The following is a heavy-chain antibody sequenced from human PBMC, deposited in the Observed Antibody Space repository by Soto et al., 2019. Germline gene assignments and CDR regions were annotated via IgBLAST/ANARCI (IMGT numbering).Heavy chain of an antibody. CDR3: ARIVSGYTDGRRSYYFDY. V-gene: IGHV2-26*01. Sequence: QVTLKESGPVLVKPTETLTLTCAVSGFSLSNDRMGVSWIRQPPGKALEWLAHIFSNDAKSYSTSLKSGLTISKDTSKSQVVLTITNVGPVNTATYYCARIVSGYTDGRRSYYFDYWGQGSLVTVSS. CDR1: GFSLSNDRMG. D-gene: IGHD2-15*01. CDR2: IFSNDAK. J-gene: IGHJ4*02.